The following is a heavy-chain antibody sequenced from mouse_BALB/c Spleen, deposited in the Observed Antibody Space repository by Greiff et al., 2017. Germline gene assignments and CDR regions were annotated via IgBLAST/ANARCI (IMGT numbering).Heavy chain of an antibody. V-gene: IGHV1S137*01. CDR3: ARGITTVVATDYYAMDY. J-gene: IGHJ4*01. D-gene: IGHD1-1*01. CDR2: ISTYYGDA. CDR1: GYTFTDYA. Sequence: QVQLKESGAELVRPGVSVKISCKGSGYTFTDYAMHWVKQSHAKSLEWIGVISTYYGDASYNQKFKGKATMTVDKSSSTAYMELARLTSEDSAIYYCARGITTVVATDYYAMDYWGQGTSVTVSS.